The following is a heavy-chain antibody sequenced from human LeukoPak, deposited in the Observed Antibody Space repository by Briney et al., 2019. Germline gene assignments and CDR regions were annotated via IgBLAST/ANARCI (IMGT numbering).Heavy chain of an antibody. Sequence: GGSLRLSCAASGFTFSSFAMSWVRQAPGKGLEWVSVIGSGGGTTFYADSVKGRFTISRDNSRNALYLQMNSLRVEDTAVYYCTKSDWFDPWGQGTLVTVSS. CDR1: GFTFSSFA. CDR3: TKSDWFDP. V-gene: IGHV3-23*01. D-gene: IGHD3-3*01. J-gene: IGHJ5*02. CDR2: IGSGGGTT.